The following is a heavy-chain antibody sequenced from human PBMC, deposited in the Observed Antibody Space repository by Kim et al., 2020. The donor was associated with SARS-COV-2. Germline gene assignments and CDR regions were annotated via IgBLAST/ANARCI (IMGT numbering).Heavy chain of an antibody. CDR3: ARVEAHGDYACYI. D-gene: IGHD4-17*01. J-gene: IGHJ3*02. V-gene: IGHV1-3*01. CDR1: GYSLTDYA. Sequence: ASVKVSCKASGYSLTDYALHWVRQAPGKGLECMGWIAAGSGRPKYSQKFQGRFTFTRDTSASTVDMEVTSLRSEDTAVYYCARVEAHGDYACYIWGQGTMVTVST. CDR2: IAAGSGRP.